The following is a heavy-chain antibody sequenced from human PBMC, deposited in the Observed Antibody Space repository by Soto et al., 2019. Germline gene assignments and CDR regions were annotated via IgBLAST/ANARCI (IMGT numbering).Heavy chain of an antibody. CDR3: ARDGARITVFGVVYYFDY. CDR1: GYTFTSYY. CDR2: INAGNGNT. Sequence: ASVKVSCKASGYTFTSYYMHWVRQAPGQGLEWMGWINAGNGNTEYSQNFQGRVAITRDTSASTAYMELRSLRSEDTAVYYCARDGARITVFGVVYYFDYWGQGTLVTVSS. J-gene: IGHJ4*02. V-gene: IGHV1-3*01. D-gene: IGHD3-3*01.